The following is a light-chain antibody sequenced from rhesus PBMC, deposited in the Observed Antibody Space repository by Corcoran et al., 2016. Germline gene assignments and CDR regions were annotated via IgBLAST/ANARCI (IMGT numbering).Light chain of an antibody. J-gene: IGKJ2*01. CDR3: QHNYGTPYS. CDR1: EKVNNY. V-gene: IGKV1-74*01. CDR2: KAS. Sequence: DIQMTQSPSSLSASVGDRVTITCRASEKVNNYLNWYQQKPGKAPKLLIYKASTLQSGVPSRFSGSGSGKDYTFTISSLQSEDVATYYCQHNYGTPYSFGQGTKVEIK.